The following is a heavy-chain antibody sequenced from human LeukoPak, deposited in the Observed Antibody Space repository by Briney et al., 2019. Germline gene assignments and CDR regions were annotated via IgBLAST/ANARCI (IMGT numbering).Heavy chain of an antibody. CDR2: INGDGRDT. CDR3: ARAFWGWEVDY. D-gene: IGHD3-16*01. J-gene: IGHJ4*02. V-gene: IGHV3-74*01. Sequence: DPGGSLRLSCEASGFTFSSYRMHWVRQAPGKGLMCVSRINGDGRDTNYADSVKGRFTMSRDNAKNTLYLQINSLRAEDAAVYYCARAFWGWEVDYWGQGTLVTVSS. CDR1: GFTFSSYR.